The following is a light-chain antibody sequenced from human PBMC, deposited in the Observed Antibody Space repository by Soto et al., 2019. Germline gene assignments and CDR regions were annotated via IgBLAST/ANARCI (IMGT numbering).Light chain of an antibody. CDR3: QQYGSSPMYT. Sequence: EIVLTQSPGTLSLSPGERATLSCRPSQSVGSSYLAWYQQKPGQAPRLLIYGASSRATGIPDRFSGSGSGTDFTLAISRLEPEDFAVYYCQQYGSSPMYTFGQGTRLEIK. CDR1: QSVGSSY. CDR2: GAS. J-gene: IGKJ2*01. V-gene: IGKV3-20*01.